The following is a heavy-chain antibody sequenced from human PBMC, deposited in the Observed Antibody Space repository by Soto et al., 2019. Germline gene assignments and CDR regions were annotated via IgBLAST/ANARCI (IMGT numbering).Heavy chain of an antibody. J-gene: IGHJ5*02. CDR2: IHHSGNT. CDR1: GGSIGTSAYY. Sequence: PSETLSLTCAVSGGSIGTSAYYWGWIRQAPGKGLEWIGSIHHSGNTYLSPSLKDRVTMSVDTSKNSFSLKLRSATAADTGLYYCSRRAPEGFDPWGQGTLVTVSS. CDR3: SRRAPEGFDP. V-gene: IGHV4-39*01.